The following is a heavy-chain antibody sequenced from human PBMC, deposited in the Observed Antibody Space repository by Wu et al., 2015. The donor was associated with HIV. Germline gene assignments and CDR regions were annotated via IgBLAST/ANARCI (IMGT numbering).Heavy chain of an antibody. CDR1: GYRFTSHG. CDR3: ARAVTTGYSPFDY. V-gene: IGHV1-2*02. CDR2: INPKSGGT. Sequence: QVELVQSGAEVKKPGASVKVSCKASGYRFTSHGISWVRQAPGQGLEWMGWINPKSGGTDFAQKFHGRVAVTRDTSTGTAYMELIRLTSDDTAVYYCARAVTTGYSPFDYWGQGTLVTVSS. J-gene: IGHJ4*02. D-gene: IGHD3-9*01.